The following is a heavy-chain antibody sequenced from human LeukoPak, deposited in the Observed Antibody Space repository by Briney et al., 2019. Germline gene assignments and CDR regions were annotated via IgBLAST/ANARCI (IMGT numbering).Heavy chain of an antibody. V-gene: IGHV4-61*01. CDR1: VGSVSSGSYY. J-gene: IGHJ6*02. D-gene: IGHD4-11*01. Sequence: SETLSLTCTVSVGSVSSGSYYWSWIRQPPGKGLEWIGYIYYSWSTNYNPALKSRVTISVDTSKNQFSLKLSSVTAADTAGYYCARVVRPTVTHYYYYGMDVWGQGTTVTVSS. CDR2: IYYSWST. CDR3: ARVVRPTVTHYYYYGMDV.